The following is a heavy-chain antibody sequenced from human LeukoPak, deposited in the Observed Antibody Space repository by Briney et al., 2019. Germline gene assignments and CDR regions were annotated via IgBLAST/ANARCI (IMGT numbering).Heavy chain of an antibody. Sequence: PERSLRLSCAASGFTFSSYGVHWVRQAPGKGLEWVAVISYDGSNKYYADSVKGRFTISRDNSKNTLYLQMNSLRAEDTAVYYCAKDGYCSSNSCYYNWFDPWGQGTLVTVSS. CDR3: AKDGYCSSNSCYYNWFDP. V-gene: IGHV3-30*18. D-gene: IGHD2-2*03. CDR2: ISYDGSNK. CDR1: GFTFSSYG. J-gene: IGHJ5*02.